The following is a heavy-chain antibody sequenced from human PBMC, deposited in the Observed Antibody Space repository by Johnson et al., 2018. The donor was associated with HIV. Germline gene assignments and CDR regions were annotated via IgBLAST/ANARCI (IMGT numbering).Heavy chain of an antibody. D-gene: IGHD5-18*01. CDR3: ARAYSYGAFDI. J-gene: IGHJ3*02. V-gene: IGHV3-66*01. CDR1: GFTVSTNY. Sequence: VQLVESGGGLVQPGGSLRLSCASGFTVSTNYMSWVRQAPGKGLEWVSVIYSGDTTYYADSVKGRFTISRDNSKNTLYLQMNSLRAEDTAGYYCARAYSYGAFDIWGLGTKVTVSS. CDR2: IYSGDTT.